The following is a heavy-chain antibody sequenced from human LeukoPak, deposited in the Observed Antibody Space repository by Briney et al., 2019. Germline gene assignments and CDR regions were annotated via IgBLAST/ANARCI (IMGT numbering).Heavy chain of an antibody. CDR3: ARDAIYCSSTSCSTNWFDP. Sequence: ASVKVSCKASGYTFTSYDINWVRQATGQGLEWMGWMNPNGGNTGYAQKFQGRVTMTRNTSISTAYMELSSLRSEDTAVYYCARDAIYCSSTSCSTNWFDPWAREPWSPSPQ. V-gene: IGHV1-8*01. D-gene: IGHD2-2*02. J-gene: IGHJ5*02. CDR1: GYTFTSYD. CDR2: MNPNGGNT.